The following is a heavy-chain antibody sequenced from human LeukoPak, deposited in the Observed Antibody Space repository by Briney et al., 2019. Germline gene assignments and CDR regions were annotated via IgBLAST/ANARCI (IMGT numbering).Heavy chain of an antibody. D-gene: IGHD2-2*01. J-gene: IGHJ6*04. Sequence: SQTLSLTCTVSGGSISSGSYYWSWIRQPAGKGLEWIGRIYTSGSTNYNPSLKSRVTISVDTSKNQFSLKLSSVTAADTAVYYCARGLGLVVPAHGMDVWGKGTTVTVSS. CDR1: GGSISSGSYY. CDR3: ARGLGLVVPAHGMDV. V-gene: IGHV4-61*02. CDR2: IYTSGST.